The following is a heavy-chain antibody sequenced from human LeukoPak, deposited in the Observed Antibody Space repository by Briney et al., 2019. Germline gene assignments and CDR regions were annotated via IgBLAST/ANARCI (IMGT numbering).Heavy chain of an antibody. CDR1: SDSINRFY. J-gene: IGHJ5*02. V-gene: IGHV4-59*08. CDR3: ARHYSSVRGWFDP. Sequence: SETLSLTCTVSSDSINRFYWSWIRQPPGKGLEWIGYIYYTGNTDYNPSLKSRVTMSLDPSKNQFSLKLSSVTAADTAVYYCARHYSSVRGWFDPWGQGNLVTVSS. CDR2: IYYTGNT. D-gene: IGHD6-19*01.